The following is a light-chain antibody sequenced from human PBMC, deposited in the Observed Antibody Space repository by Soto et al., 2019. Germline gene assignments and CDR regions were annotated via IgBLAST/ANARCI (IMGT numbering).Light chain of an antibody. CDR2: DVS. CDR1: SSDVGGYNY. Sequence: QSALTQPASVSGSPGQSITISCTGTSSDVGGYNYVSWYQQHPGKAPKLMIYDVSNRPSGVSNRFSGSKSGNTASLTISRLQAEYEADYYCSSYTRSSTRVFGGGTKLTVL. CDR3: SSYTRSSTRV. J-gene: IGLJ2*01. V-gene: IGLV2-14*01.